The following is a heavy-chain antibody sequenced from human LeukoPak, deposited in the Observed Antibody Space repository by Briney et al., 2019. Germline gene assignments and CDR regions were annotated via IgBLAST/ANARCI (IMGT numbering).Heavy chain of an antibody. D-gene: IGHD2-21*02. CDR1: GFTFSSYW. CDR3: ASLAPVVTAIQNWFDP. V-gene: IGHV3-74*01. CDR2: INSDGSST. Sequence: GGSLRLSCAASGFTFSSYWMHWVRQAPGKGLVWVSRINSDGSSTSYADSVKGRFTISRDNAKNTLYLQMNSLRAEDTAVYYCASLAPVVTAIQNWFDPWGQGTLVTVSS. J-gene: IGHJ5*02.